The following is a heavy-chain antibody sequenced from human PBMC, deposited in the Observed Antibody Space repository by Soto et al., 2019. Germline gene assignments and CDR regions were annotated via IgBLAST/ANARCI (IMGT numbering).Heavy chain of an antibody. J-gene: IGHJ4*02. Sequence: SETLSLTCTVPGGSITSYYWSWIRQPPGKGLEWIGYIYYSGSTNYNPSLKSRVTISVDTSKNQFSLKLSSVTAADTAVYYCARGRNYYGSGRYYSFDYWGRGTLVTVSS. V-gene: IGHV4-59*01. D-gene: IGHD3-10*01. CDR3: ARGRNYYGSGRYYSFDY. CDR2: IYYSGST. CDR1: GGSITSYY.